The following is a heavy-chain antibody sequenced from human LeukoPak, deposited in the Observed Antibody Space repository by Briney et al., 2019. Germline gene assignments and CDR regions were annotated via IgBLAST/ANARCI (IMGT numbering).Heavy chain of an antibody. V-gene: IGHV1-69*13. J-gene: IGHJ4*02. CDR1: GGTFSSYA. D-gene: IGHD5-18*01. Sequence: SVKVSCKASGGTFSSYAISWVRQAPGQGLEWMGGIIPIFGTANYAQKFQGRVTITADESTSTAYMELSSLRSEDTAVYYCARPRTLRGYSYGYVFDYWGQGTLVTVSS. CDR3: ARPRTLRGYSYGYVFDY. CDR2: IIPIFGTA.